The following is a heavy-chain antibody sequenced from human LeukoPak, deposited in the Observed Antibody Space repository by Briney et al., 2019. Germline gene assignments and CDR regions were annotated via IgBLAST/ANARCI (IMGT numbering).Heavy chain of an antibody. CDR2: IYYSGST. Sequence: PSETLSLTCTVSGGSISSSSYYWGWIRQPPGKGLEWIGSIYYSGSTYYNPSLKSRVTISVDTSKNQFSLKLSSVPAADTAVYYCARGYCGGDCYWRRGYYYYMDVWGKGTTVTVSS. V-gene: IGHV4-39*07. D-gene: IGHD2-21*02. CDR1: GGSISSSSYY. J-gene: IGHJ6*03. CDR3: ARGYCGGDCYWRRGYYYYMDV.